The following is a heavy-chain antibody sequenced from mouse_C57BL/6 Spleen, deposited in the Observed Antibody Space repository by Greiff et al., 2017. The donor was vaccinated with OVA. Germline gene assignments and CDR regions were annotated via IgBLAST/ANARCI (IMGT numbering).Heavy chain of an antibody. CDR2: ISDGGSYT. CDR3: ARGLLRPYAMDY. J-gene: IGHJ4*01. D-gene: IGHD1-2*01. CDR1: GFTFSSYA. Sequence: EVQLVESGGGLVKPGGSLKLSCAASGFTFSSYAMSWVRQTPEKRLEWVATISDGGSYTYYPDNVKGRFTISRDNAKNNLYLQMSHLKSEDTAMYYCARGLLRPYAMDYWGQGTSVTVSS. V-gene: IGHV5-4*01.